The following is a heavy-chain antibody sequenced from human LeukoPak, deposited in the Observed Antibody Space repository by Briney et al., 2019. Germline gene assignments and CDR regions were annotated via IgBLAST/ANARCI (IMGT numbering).Heavy chain of an antibody. J-gene: IGHJ4*02. V-gene: IGHV3-7*01. D-gene: IGHD3-10*01. CDR1: GLNFRKSW. Sequence: GGSLRLSCAASGLNFRKSWMTWVRQAPGRGLEWVANIKEDGSEKYYVDSAKGRFTISRDNAKNSLFLQMNSLRAEDTAVYYCVRDRVIHDYWGQGTLVTVSS. CDR2: IKEDGSEK. CDR3: VRDRVIHDY.